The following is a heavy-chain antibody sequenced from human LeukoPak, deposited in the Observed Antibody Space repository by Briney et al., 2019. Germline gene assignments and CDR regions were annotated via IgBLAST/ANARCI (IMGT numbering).Heavy chain of an antibody. Sequence: GGSLRLSCAASGFTFSSYWMHWVRQAPGKGLEWVSYISSSSSTIYYADSVKGRFTISRDNAKNSLYLQMNSLRAEDTAVYYCARGPSGGYDSSGYFDYWGQGTLVTVSS. V-gene: IGHV3-48*01. CDR2: ISSSSSTI. CDR1: GFTFSSYW. CDR3: ARGPSGGYDSSGYFDY. D-gene: IGHD3-22*01. J-gene: IGHJ4*02.